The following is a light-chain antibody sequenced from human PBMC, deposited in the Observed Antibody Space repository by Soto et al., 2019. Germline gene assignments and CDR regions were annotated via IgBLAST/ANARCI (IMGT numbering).Light chain of an antibody. CDR2: EVI. J-gene: IGLJ3*02. V-gene: IGLV2-14*03. CDR1: DSDVGGYNY. CDR3: SSYTSSSTLV. Sequence: QSALTQPASVSGSPGQSITISCTGTDSDVGGYNYVSWYQQHPGKAPKLMIYEVINRPSGVSNRFSGSKSANTASLTISGLQAEDEADYYCSSYTSSSTLVFGGGPQLTVL.